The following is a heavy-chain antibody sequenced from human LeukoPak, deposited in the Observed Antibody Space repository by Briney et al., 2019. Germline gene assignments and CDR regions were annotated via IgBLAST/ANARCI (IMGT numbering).Heavy chain of an antibody. V-gene: IGHV1-2*02. CDR1: GYSFTAYY. Sequence: ASVKASCKTSGYSFTAYYMHWVRQAPGHGLEWMGWTNPNTDATNSAQKVQGRVTMTRDTSISTVYMELFRLTSDDTAVYYCARKETGNYFDFWGQGTLVTVST. CDR3: ARKETGNYFDF. CDR2: TNPNTDAT. J-gene: IGHJ4*02. D-gene: IGHD3-10*01.